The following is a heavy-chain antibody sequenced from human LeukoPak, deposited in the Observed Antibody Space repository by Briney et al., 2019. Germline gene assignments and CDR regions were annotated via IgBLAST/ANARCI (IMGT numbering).Heavy chain of an antibody. CDR3: ARDPYDTSGSYYAAFDI. V-gene: IGHV3-7*01. Sequence: PGGSLRLSFAASGSTFSTSWITWVRQAPGKGLEWVATIKKDGSEEYYADSVKGRFNISRDNAKNSLYLEMYSLRAEDTAVYYCARDPYDTSGSYYAAFDIWGPGTMVTVSS. CDR1: GSTFSTSW. J-gene: IGHJ3*02. D-gene: IGHD3-22*01. CDR2: IKKDGSEE.